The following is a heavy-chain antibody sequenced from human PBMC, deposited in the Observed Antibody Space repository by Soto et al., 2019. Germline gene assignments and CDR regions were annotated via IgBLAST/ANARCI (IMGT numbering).Heavy chain of an antibody. Sequence: GESLKISCKGSGYSFTSYWISWVRQMPGKGLEWMGRIDPSDSYTNYSPSFQGHVTISADKSISTAYLQWSSLKASDTAMYYCERQGYNNNWFDPWGQVTLVTVSS. D-gene: IGHD5-12*01. CDR2: IDPSDSYT. CDR1: GYSFTSYW. CDR3: ERQGYNNNWFDP. V-gene: IGHV5-10-1*01. J-gene: IGHJ5*02.